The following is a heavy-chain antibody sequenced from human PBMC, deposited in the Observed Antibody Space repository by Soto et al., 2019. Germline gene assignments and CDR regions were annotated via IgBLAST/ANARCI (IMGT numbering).Heavy chain of an antibody. CDR1: GGSIGSSSYY. CDR2: IYYSGST. D-gene: IGHD1-26*01. CDR3: VRLSGGSDFGGLGYYYYYGMDV. Sequence: PSETLSLTCTVSGGSIGSSSYYWGWIRQPPGKGLEWIGSIYYSGSTYYNPSLKSRVTISVDTSKNQFSLKLSSVTAADTAWYYCVRLSGGSDFGGLGYYYYYGMDVWGQGTTVTGSS. J-gene: IGHJ6*02. V-gene: IGHV4-39*01.